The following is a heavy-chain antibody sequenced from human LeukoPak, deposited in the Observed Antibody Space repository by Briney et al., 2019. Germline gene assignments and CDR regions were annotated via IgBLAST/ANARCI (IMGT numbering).Heavy chain of an antibody. CDR2: INKDGTST. Sequence: PGGSLRLSCAASGFTFSSYWMHWVRQAPGKGLVWVSRINKDGTSTTNADSVKGRFTISRDNAKNTLYLQMNSLRAEDTAVYYCARDLYRIVVVPHYFDYWGQGTLVTVSS. J-gene: IGHJ4*02. V-gene: IGHV3-74*01. CDR1: GFTFSSYW. D-gene: IGHD3-22*01. CDR3: ARDLYRIVVVPHYFDY.